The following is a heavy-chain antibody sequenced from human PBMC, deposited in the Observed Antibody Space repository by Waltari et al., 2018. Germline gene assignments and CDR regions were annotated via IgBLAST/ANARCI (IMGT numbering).Heavy chain of an antibody. J-gene: IGHJ6*02. CDR3: ARKADYGDYEATGMDV. Sequence: QVQLQESGPGLVKPSGTLSLTCAVSGGSISSSNWWSWVRQPPGKGLEWIGEIYHSGSTHYNPSLKRRVTISVDKSKNQFALKLSSVTAADTAVYYCARKADYGDYEATGMDVWGQGTTVTVSS. D-gene: IGHD4-17*01. CDR1: GGSISSSNW. CDR2: IYHSGST. V-gene: IGHV4-4*02.